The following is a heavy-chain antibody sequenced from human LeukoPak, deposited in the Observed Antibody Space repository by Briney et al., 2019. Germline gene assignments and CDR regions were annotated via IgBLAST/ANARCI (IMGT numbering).Heavy chain of an antibody. J-gene: IGHJ6*03. V-gene: IGHV3-21*01. CDR2: ISSSSSYI. Sequence: GGSLRLSCAASGFTFSSYSMNWVRQAPGKGLEWVSSISSSSSYIYYADSVKGRLTISRDNAKNSLYLQMNSLRAEDTAVYYCARDISVRGDYSYGYVYYYYYMDVWGKGTTVTVSS. D-gene: IGHD5-18*01. CDR3: ARDISVRGDYSYGYVYYYYYMDV. CDR1: GFTFSSYS.